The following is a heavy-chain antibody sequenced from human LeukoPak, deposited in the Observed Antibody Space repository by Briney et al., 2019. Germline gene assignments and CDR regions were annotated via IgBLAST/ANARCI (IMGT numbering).Heavy chain of an antibody. CDR1: GGSISSGGYY. Sequence: SQTLSLTCTVSGGSISSGGYYWSWIRQPAGKGLEWIGRIYTSGSTSYNPSLKSRVTISVDTSKNQFSLKLSSVTAADTAVYYCARETYYDFWSGSYYYMDVWGKGTTVTVSS. D-gene: IGHD3-3*01. CDR2: IYTSGST. V-gene: IGHV4-61*02. J-gene: IGHJ6*03. CDR3: ARETYYDFWSGSYYYMDV.